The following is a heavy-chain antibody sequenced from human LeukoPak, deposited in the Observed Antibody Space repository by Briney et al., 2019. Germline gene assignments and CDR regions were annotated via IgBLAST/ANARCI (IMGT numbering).Heavy chain of an antibody. CDR3: ARGSGWYYY. CDR1: GGSISSHY. J-gene: IGHJ4*02. CDR2: IYYSGNT. Sequence: SETLSLTCTVSGGSISSHYWSWVRQPPGKGLEWIGYIYYSGNTNYNPSLKSRVTISVDMSKNQFSLNLTSVTAADTAVYYCARGSGWYYYWGQGTLVTVSS. D-gene: IGHD6-19*01. V-gene: IGHV4-59*11.